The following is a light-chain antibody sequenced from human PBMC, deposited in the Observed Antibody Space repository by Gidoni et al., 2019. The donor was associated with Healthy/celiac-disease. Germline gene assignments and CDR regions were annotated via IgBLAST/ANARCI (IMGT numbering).Light chain of an antibody. CDR1: QSISSW. J-gene: IGKJ2*01. CDR3: QQYNSYPGT. CDR2: KAS. Sequence: DIQMTQSPSTLSASVGDRVTITCRASQSISSWLAWYPQKPGKAPKLLIYKASSLESGVPSRFSGSGSGTEFTLTISSLQPDDFATYYCQQYNSYPGTFGQGTKLEIK. V-gene: IGKV1-5*03.